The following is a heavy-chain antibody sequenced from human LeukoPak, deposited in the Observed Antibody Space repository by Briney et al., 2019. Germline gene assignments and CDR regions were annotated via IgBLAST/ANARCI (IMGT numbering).Heavy chain of an antibody. V-gene: IGHV1-3*01. D-gene: IGHD3-22*01. Sequence: ASVKVSCKASGYTFTRYSMHWVRQAPGQRLEWMGWINAGNGNTEYSQKFQGRVTITRDTSTSTAYMELRSLRSDDTAVYYCARVRYYYDSSGYKFDYWGQGTLVTVSS. CDR1: GYTFTRYS. J-gene: IGHJ4*02. CDR3: ARVRYYYDSSGYKFDY. CDR2: INAGNGNT.